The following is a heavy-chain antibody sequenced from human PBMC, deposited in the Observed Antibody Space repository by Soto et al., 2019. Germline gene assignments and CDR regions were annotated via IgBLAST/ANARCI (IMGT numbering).Heavy chain of an antibody. CDR2: ISSSSSYI. CDR3: ARWGPAAPSYY. J-gene: IGHJ4*02. Sequence: EVQLVESGGGLVKPGESLRLSCAASGFTFSSYSMNWVRQAPGKGLEWVSSISSSSSYIYYADSVKGRFTISRDNAKNSLYLQMNSLRAEDTAVYYCARWGPAAPSYYWGQGTLVTVSS. D-gene: IGHD2-2*01. V-gene: IGHV3-21*01. CDR1: GFTFSSYS.